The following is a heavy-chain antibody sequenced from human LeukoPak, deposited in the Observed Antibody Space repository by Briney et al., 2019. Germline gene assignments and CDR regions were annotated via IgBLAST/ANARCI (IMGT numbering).Heavy chain of an antibody. V-gene: IGHV3-23*01. J-gene: IGHJ4*02. Sequence: PGGSLRLSCAASGFTFSSYAMSWVRQVPGKGLEWVSAISGSGGSTYYADSVKGRFTISRDNSKNTLYLQMNSLRAEDTAVYYCASPASRSGYRYYFDYWGQGTLVTVSS. CDR2: ISGSGGST. CDR1: GFTFSSYA. CDR3: ASPASRSGYRYYFDY. D-gene: IGHD3-22*01.